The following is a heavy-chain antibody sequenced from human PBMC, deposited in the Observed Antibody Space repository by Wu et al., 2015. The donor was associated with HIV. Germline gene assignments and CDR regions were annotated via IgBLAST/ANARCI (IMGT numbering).Heavy chain of an antibody. J-gene: IGHJ6*03. CDR3: AFGQAATISDYYYMDV. Sequence: QVQLVQSRAEVKKPGASVKLSCKASGYNFGDYHMHWVRQAPGQGLEWMGWIIPNTAGTNYAQKFRGRVTMTGDTSISTAYMELRRLRFDDTAVYYCAFGQAATISDYYYMDVWGKGPQSPSL. D-gene: IGHD5-12*01. V-gene: IGHV1-2*02. CDR2: IIPNTAGT. CDR1: GYNFGDYH.